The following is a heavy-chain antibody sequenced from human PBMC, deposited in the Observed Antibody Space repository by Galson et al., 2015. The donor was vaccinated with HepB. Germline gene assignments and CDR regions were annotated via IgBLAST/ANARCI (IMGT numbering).Heavy chain of an antibody. Sequence: SLRLSCAASGFTVSSNYMSWVRQAPGKGLEWVSVIYSGGSTYYADSVKGRFTISRDNFKNTLYLQMNSLRAEDTAVYYCARVGYSFDAFDIWGQGTMVTVSS. CDR1: GFTVSSNY. CDR3: ARVGYSFDAFDI. CDR2: IYSGGST. D-gene: IGHD5-18*01. V-gene: IGHV3-66*01. J-gene: IGHJ3*02.